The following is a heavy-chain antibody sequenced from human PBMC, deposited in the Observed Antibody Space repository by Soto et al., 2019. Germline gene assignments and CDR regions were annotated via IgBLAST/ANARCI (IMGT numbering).Heavy chain of an antibody. J-gene: IGHJ5*02. D-gene: IGHD6-13*01. Sequence: SETLSLTCAVYGGSFSGYYWSWIRQPPGKGLEWIGEINHSGSTNYNPSLKSRVTISVDTSKNQFSLKLSSVTAADTAVYYCARVKGRTYSSSWYDNWFDPWGQGTLVT. CDR1: GGSFSGYY. V-gene: IGHV4-34*01. CDR2: INHSGST. CDR3: ARVKGRTYSSSWYDNWFDP.